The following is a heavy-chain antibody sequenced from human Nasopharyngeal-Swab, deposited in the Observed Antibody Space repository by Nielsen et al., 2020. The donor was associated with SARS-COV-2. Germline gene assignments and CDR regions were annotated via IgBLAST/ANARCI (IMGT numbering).Heavy chain of an antibody. V-gene: IGHV3-21*01. CDR3: ARDEGKGRYYGSGSPTLDY. Sequence: WIRQPPGKGLEWVSSISSSSSYIYYADSVKGRLTISRDNAKNSLYLQMNSLRAEDTAVYYCARDEGKGRYYGSGSPTLDYWGQGTLVTVSS. D-gene: IGHD3-10*01. J-gene: IGHJ4*02. CDR2: ISSSSSYI.